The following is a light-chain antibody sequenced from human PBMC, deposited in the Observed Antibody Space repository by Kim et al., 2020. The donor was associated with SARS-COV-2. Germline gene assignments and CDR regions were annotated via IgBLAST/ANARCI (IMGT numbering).Light chain of an antibody. CDR1: QSISNY. Sequence: STAVGDRVTITGRASQSISNYLNWYEQKPGKAPNLLIYAASSLQSGVPSRFSGSGSGTDFTLTISSLQPEDCATYYCQQSYKIPYTFGQGTKLEI. CDR3: QQSYKIPYT. V-gene: IGKV1-39*01. J-gene: IGKJ2*01. CDR2: AAS.